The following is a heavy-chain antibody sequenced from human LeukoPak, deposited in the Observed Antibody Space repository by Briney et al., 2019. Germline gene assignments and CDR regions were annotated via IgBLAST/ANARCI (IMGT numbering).Heavy chain of an antibody. D-gene: IGHD2-2*01. CDR2: INHSGST. CDR3: AREGCSSTSCYPSYYYGMDV. CDR1: GGSFSGYY. V-gene: IGHV4-34*01. Sequence: PSETLSLTCAVYGGSFSGYYWSWIRHPPGKGLEWIGEINHSGSTNYNPSLKSRVTISVDTSKNQFSLKLSSVTAADTAVYYCAREGCSSTSCYPSYYYGMDVWGQGTTVTVSS. J-gene: IGHJ6*02.